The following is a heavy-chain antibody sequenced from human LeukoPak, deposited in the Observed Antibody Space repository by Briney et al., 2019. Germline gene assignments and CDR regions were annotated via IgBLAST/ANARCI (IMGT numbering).Heavy chain of an antibody. J-gene: IGHJ4*02. CDR1: GXSFTSYC. CDR2: IDPGDSYA. CDR3: ARCTASSSNDY. Sequence: GESLKISFKGSGXSFTSYCITWVRQTPGKGLEWMGRIDPGDSYANYSPSFQGHVTISADKSISTAYLQWSSLKASDTGMYYCARCTASSSNDYWGQGTLVTVSS. V-gene: IGHV5-10-1*01. D-gene: IGHD6-19*01.